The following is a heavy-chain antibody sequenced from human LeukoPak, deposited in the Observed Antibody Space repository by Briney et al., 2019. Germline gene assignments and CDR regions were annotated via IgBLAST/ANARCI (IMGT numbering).Heavy chain of an antibody. CDR3: ARSTGFRAVRYASGI. CDR2: INDGGGST. D-gene: IGHD6-19*01. CDR1: GFTFSTYA. Sequence: EGSLRLSCVASGFTFSTYAMSWVRQAPGKGLEWVSAINDGGGSTSYADSVRGRFTISRDNSMDTLYLQMNSLRAEDTALYFCARSTGFRAVRYASGIWGQGTMVTVS. V-gene: IGHV3-23*01. J-gene: IGHJ3*02.